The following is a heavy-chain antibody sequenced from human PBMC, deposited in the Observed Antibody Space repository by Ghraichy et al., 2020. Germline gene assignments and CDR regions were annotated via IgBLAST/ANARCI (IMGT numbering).Heavy chain of an antibody. D-gene: IGHD3/OR15-3a*01. Sequence: GGSLRLSCAASGFTFSTSWMTWVRQTPGKGLEWVAKIKEDGSDKYYVDSVKGRFTVSKDNARSSLYLQMNSLRAEDTALYYCARDPDWGALDYWGQGTLVTVSS. J-gene: IGHJ4*02. CDR2: IKEDGSDK. CDR3: ARDPDWGALDY. V-gene: IGHV3-7*03. CDR1: GFTFSTSW.